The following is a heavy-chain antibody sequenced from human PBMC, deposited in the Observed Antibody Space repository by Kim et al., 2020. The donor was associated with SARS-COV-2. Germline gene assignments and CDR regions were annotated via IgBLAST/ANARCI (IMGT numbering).Heavy chain of an antibody. Sequence: TANYAQKFQGRVTITADEATSTACMELSSLRSEDTAVYYCARQRGEYFDYWGQGTLVTVSS. J-gene: IGHJ4*02. CDR3: ARQRGEYFDY. V-gene: IGHV1-69*01. CDR2: TA. D-gene: IGHD3-10*01.